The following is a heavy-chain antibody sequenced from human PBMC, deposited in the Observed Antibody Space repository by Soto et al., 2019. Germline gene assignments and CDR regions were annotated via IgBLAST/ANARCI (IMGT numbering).Heavy chain of an antibody. CDR3: ARDDFVVRGVYYYYGMDV. CDR2: ISGYNGNT. Sequence: QAQLVQSGAEVKKPGASVKVSCKASGYTFSSYGITWVRQAPGQGLEWMAWISGYNGNTNYAQNRQGRVTMNTDTSTNTAYMELRSLRSDDTAVYYCARDDFVVRGVYYYYGMDVWGQGTTGTVTS. D-gene: IGHD3-10*01. J-gene: IGHJ6*02. V-gene: IGHV1-18*01. CDR1: GYTFSSYG.